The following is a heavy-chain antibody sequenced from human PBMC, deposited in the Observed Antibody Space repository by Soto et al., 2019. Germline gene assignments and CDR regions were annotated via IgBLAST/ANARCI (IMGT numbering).Heavy chain of an antibody. CDR1: GGSISSGAYY. CDR2: IYYSGST. V-gene: IGHV4-30-4*01. J-gene: IGHJ5*02. CDR3: ARGINYYDSSGDSWFDP. D-gene: IGHD3-22*01. Sequence: SETLSLTCTVSGGSISSGAYYWSWIRQPPGKGLEWIGYIYYSGSTYYNPSLKSRVTISVDTSKNQFSLKLSSVTAADTAVYYCARGINYYDSSGDSWFDPWGQGTLVTVSS.